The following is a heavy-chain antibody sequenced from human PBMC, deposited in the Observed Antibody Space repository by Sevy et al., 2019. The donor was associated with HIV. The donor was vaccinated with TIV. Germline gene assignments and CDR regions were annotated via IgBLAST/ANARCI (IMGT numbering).Heavy chain of an antibody. CDR2: IYYNGHI. CDR1: GDSITSLY. CDR3: AGENAWGRCYS. J-gene: IGHJ4*02. V-gene: IGHV4-59*08. Sequence: SETLSLTCTVSGDSITSLYWNWIRQPPGKGLEWIANIYYNGHINYNPSLKSRGTLSLDTSKNQFSLRLSSVTAADTAMYYCAGENAWGRCYSWGQGTLVTVSS. D-gene: IGHD1-26*01.